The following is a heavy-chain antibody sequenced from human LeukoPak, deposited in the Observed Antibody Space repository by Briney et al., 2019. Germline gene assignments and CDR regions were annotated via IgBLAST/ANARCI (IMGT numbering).Heavy chain of an antibody. CDR1: GFTFSDYY. J-gene: IGHJ4*02. V-gene: IGHV3-11*01. Sequence: GGSLRLSCAASGFTFSDYYMGWIRQAPGKGLGWVSYISSSGSTIYYADSVKGRFTISRDNAKNSLYLQMNSLRAEDTAVYYCARGHARRGRGYYDSSGALDYWGQGTLVTVSS. CDR3: ARGHARRGRGYYDSSGALDY. CDR2: ISSSGSTI. D-gene: IGHD3-22*01.